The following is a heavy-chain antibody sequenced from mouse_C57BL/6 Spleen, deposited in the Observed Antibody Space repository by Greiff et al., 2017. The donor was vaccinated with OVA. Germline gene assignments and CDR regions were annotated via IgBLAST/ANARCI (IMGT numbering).Heavy chain of an antibody. V-gene: IGHV1-15*01. CDR1: GYTFTDYE. J-gene: IGHJ2*01. CDR3: TKGSYYGNLFDY. Sequence: VHLVESGAELVRPGASVTLSCKASGYTFTDYEMHWVKQTPVHGLEWIGAIDPETGGTAYNQKFKGKAILTADKSSSTAYMELRSLTSEDSAVYYCTKGSYYGNLFDYWGQGTTLTVSS. D-gene: IGHD2-10*01. CDR2: IDPETGGT.